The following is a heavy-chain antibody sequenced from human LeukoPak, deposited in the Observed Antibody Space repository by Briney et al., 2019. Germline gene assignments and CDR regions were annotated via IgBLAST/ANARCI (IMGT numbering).Heavy chain of an antibody. D-gene: IGHD6-13*01. Sequence: QTGGSLRLSCAASGFIISSYAMSWVRQAPGKGLEWVSAISGSGGSTYYADSVRGRFTISRDNSKNTLYLQMNSLRAEDTAVYYCAEIRSSSWYQSYFDYWGQGTLVTVSS. CDR3: AEIRSSSWYQSYFDY. CDR1: GFIISSYA. V-gene: IGHV3-23*01. CDR2: ISGSGGST. J-gene: IGHJ4*02.